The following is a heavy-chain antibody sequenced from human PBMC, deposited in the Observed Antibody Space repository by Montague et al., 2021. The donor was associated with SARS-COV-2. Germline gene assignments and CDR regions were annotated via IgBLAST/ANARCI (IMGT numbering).Heavy chain of an antibody. CDR1: GGSISSSSYY. V-gene: IGHV4-39*01. D-gene: IGHD3-10*01. CDR3: ARPLNLYYYGSGSYSSWFDP. Sequence: SETLSLTCPVSGGSISSSSYYWGWIRQPPGKGLEWIGSIYYSGSTYYNPSLKSRVTISVDTSKNQFSLKLSSVTAADTAVYYCARPLNLYYYGSGSYSSWFDPWGQGTLVTVSS. CDR2: IYYSGST. J-gene: IGHJ5*02.